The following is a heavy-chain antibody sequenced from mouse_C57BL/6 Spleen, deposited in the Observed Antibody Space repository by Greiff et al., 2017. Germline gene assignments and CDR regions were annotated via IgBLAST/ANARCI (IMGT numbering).Heavy chain of an antibody. CDR1: GFSLTSYG. Sequence: QVQLQQSGPGLVAPSQSLSITCTVSGFSLTSYGVDWVRQSPGKGLEWLGVIWGVGSTNYNSALKSRLSISKDNSKSQVFLKMNSLQTDDTAMDYCASGGMVTPFAYWGQGTLVTVSA. CDR2: IWGVGST. CDR3: ASGGMVTPFAY. J-gene: IGHJ3*01. D-gene: IGHD2-3*01. V-gene: IGHV2-6*01.